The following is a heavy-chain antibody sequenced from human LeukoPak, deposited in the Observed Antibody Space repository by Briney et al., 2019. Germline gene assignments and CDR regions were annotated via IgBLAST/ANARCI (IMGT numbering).Heavy chain of an antibody. CDR2: ISAYNGNT. D-gene: IGHD1-7*01. J-gene: IGHJ6*03. V-gene: IGHV1-18*01. CDR1: GYTFTSYG. Sequence: ASVKVSCKASGYTFTSYGISWVRQAPGQGLEWMGWISAYNGNTNYAQKLQGRVTMTTDTSTSTAYMELRSLRSDDTAVYYCARASNFPHYYYYMDVWGKGTTVTVSS. CDR3: ARASNFPHYYYYMDV.